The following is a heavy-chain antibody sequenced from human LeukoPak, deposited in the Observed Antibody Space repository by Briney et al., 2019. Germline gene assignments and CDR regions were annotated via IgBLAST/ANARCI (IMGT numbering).Heavy chain of an antibody. CDR2: IYYSGST. J-gene: IGHJ4*02. V-gene: IGHV4-61*01. Sequence: SETLSLTCTVSGGSVSSGSYYWSWIRRPPGKGLEWIGYIYYSGSTTYNPSLKSRVTISVDTSKNQFSLKLSSVTAADTAVYYCARETSSGSGYYFDYWGQGTLVTVSS. CDR3: ARETSSGSGYYFDY. CDR1: GGSVSSGSYY. D-gene: IGHD3-22*01.